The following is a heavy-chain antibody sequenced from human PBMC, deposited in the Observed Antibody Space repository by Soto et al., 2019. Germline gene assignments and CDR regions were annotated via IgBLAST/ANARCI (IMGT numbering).Heavy chain of an antibody. CDR2: ISGSGGST. CDR1: GFTFSSYA. Sequence: EVQLLESGGGLVQPGGSLRLSCAASGFTFSSYAMSWVRQAPGKGLEWVSAISGSGGSTYYADSVKGRFTISRDNSKNPLDLEMNSLRAEDTAVYYCAKAPDILTGYYSEYFQHWGQGTLVTVSS. CDR3: AKAPDILTGYYSEYFQH. D-gene: IGHD3-9*01. J-gene: IGHJ1*01. V-gene: IGHV3-23*01.